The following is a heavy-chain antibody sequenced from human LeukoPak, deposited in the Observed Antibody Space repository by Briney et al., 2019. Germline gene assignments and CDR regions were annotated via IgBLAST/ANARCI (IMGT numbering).Heavy chain of an antibody. CDR1: GISFSTYW. Sequence: PGGSLRLSCAASGISFSTYWMSWIRQPPGKGLEWIGEINHSGSTNYNPSLKSRVTISVDTSKNQFSLKLSSVTAADTAVYYCWKRYYYYGMDVWGQGTTVTVSS. CDR3: WKRYYYYGMDV. V-gene: IGHV4-34*08. J-gene: IGHJ6*02. CDR2: INHSGST. D-gene: IGHD1-1*01.